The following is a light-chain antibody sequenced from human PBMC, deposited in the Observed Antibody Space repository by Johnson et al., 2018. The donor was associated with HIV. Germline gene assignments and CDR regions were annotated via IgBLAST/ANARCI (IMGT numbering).Light chain of an antibody. CDR2: END. CDR1: SSNIGNSY. Sequence: QSVLTQPPSVSAAPGQKVTISCSGSSSNIGNSYVCWYQQLPGTAPKLLIYENDKRPSGIRDRFSGSKSGTSATLGITGLQTGDEADYYCGTWDSSLSASYVFGTGTKVTVL. V-gene: IGLV1-51*02. CDR3: GTWDSSLSASYV. J-gene: IGLJ1*01.